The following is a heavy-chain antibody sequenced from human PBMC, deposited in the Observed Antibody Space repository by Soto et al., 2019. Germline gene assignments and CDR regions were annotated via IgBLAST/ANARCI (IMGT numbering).Heavy chain of an antibody. J-gene: IGHJ6*02. CDR1: GYSFTSYW. D-gene: IGHD2-15*01. V-gene: IGHV5-51*01. CDR2: IYPGDSYT. Sequence: VASLKISCKVSGYSFTSYWIGLVLQIPGKVLEWIWIIYPGDSYTRYSPSFQGQVTISADKSISTAYLQWSSLKASDTAMYYCARRHCSGGSCYHYGMDVWGQGTTVTVSS. CDR3: ARRHCSGGSCYHYGMDV.